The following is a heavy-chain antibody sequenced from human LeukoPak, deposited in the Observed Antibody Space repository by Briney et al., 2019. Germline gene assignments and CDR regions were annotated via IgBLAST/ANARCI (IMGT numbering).Heavy chain of an antibody. CDR3: ARDGGANNFPFDY. Sequence: GESLRLSWIVPVITHTTYTVHWVRQAPCKGREWVGAISHDEKDEFYEDSVKGRFTISRDRSKNTLYLQINSLRSEDTAVYYCARDGGANNFPFDYWGQGTLVTVSS. J-gene: IGHJ4*02. V-gene: IGHV3-30*04. CDR1: VITHTTYT. CDR2: ISHDEKDE.